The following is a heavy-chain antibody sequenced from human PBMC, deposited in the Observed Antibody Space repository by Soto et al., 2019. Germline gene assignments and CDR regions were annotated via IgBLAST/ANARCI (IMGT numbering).Heavy chain of an antibody. CDR3: AKVKKTVKPSYYYYGMDV. CDR1: GFTFSSYA. Sequence: GGSLRLSCAASGFTFSSYAMSWVRQATGKGLEWVSAISGSGGSTYYADSVKGRFTISRDNSKNTLYLQMNSLRAEDTAVYYCAKVKKTVKPSYYYYGMDVWGKGTTVTVSS. D-gene: IGHD4-17*01. CDR2: ISGSGGST. J-gene: IGHJ6*04. V-gene: IGHV3-23*01.